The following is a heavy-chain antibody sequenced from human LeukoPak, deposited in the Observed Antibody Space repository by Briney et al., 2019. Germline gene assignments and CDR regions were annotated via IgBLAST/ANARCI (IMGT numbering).Heavy chain of an antibody. J-gene: IGHJ4*02. CDR1: GFTVSSNY. V-gene: IGHV3-23*01. D-gene: IGHD1-26*01. CDR2: IRGSDGST. Sequence: TGGSLRLSCAASGFTVSSNYMSWVRQAPGKGLEWVSAIRGSDGSTYYADSVKGRFTISRDNSKNTLYLQMNSLRAEDTAVYYCAKDAVLRGSYYATAGWGQGTLVTVSS. CDR3: AKDAVLRGSYYATAG.